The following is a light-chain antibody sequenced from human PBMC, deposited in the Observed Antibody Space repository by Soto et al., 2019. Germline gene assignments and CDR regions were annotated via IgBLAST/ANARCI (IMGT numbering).Light chain of an antibody. V-gene: IGLV1-44*01. J-gene: IGLJ2*01. CDR1: ASNLGGNP. CDR2: TNH. Sequence: QSVLTQPPSVSGTPGQKVSISCSGSASNLGGNPVNWYQHLPGAAPKLLIYTNHQRPSGVPDRFSGSKSGTSASLAISGLRSEDEADFYCAAWDDSLNAVGFGGGTKVTVL. CDR3: AAWDDSLNAVG.